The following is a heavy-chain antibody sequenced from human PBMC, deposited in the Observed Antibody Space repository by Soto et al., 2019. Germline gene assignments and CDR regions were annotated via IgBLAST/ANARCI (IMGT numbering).Heavy chain of an antibody. V-gene: IGHV1-46*01. Sequence: GASVKVSFKTSGYPFTYYFIHSLRQAPGQGLEWVGLISLYHHSTSYAQKFQRRLTVTADTSTTTVYMDLSRLTSEDSAVYWCARELYSCGGDCPYYMASWGEGTLVTVSS. CDR3: ARELYSCGGDCPYYMAS. D-gene: IGHD2-21*02. CDR1: GYPFTYYF. J-gene: IGHJ1*01. CDR2: ISLYHHST.